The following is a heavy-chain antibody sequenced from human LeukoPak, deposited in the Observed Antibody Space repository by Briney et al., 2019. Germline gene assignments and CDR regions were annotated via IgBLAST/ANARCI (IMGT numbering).Heavy chain of an antibody. J-gene: IGHJ4*02. CDR2: IQQDGSEK. Sequence: GGSLRLSCAASGFTFSSYWMIWVRQAPGKGLEGVANIQQDGSEKYYVDSVKGRFTIYRDNAKNSLYLQMNSLRAEDTAVYYCARNPPRYFNWGQGTLVTVSS. D-gene: IGHD1-26*01. CDR3: ARNPPRYFN. CDR1: GFTFSSYW. V-gene: IGHV3-7*05.